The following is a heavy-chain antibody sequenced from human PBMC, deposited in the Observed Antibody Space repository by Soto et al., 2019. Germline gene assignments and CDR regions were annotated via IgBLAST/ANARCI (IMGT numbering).Heavy chain of an antibody. J-gene: IGHJ4*02. V-gene: IGHV3-30-3*01. CDR3: ARLGGPSAIPSTLKYFDY. CDR2: ISYDGSNK. D-gene: IGHD2-21*02. CDR1: GFRFSSYA. Sequence: QVQLVESGGGVVQPGRSLRLSCEASGFRFSSYAMHWVRQAPGKGLEWVAAISYDGSNKYYADSVRGRFIFSRDNSKNTVYLHINDLRPEDTAVYFCARLGGPSAIPSTLKYFDYWGQGNLLTVSS.